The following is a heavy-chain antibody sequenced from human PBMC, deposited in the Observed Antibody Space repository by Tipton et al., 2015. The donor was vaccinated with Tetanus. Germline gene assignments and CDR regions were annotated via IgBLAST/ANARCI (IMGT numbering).Heavy chain of an antibody. D-gene: IGHD3-3*01. CDR2: IYYSGTT. CDR1: GGSISSNNYY. Sequence: TLSLTCTVSGGSISSNNYYWAWIRQPPGKGLEWIGSIYYSGTTDYSPSLKSRVTISVDTSKNQFSLRLTSVTAADTAVYYCARANNDFPKKGPFDSWGQGSLVIVSS. V-gene: IGHV4-39*07. CDR3: ARANNDFPKKGPFDS. J-gene: IGHJ4*02.